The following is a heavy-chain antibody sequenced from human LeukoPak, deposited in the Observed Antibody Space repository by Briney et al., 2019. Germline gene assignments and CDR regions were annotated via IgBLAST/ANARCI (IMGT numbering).Heavy chain of an antibody. CDR2: IYSGGSI. CDR3: ARGGGYLYAFDL. V-gene: IGHV3-53*01. Sequence: GGSLRLSCAASGFTVSSNFMSWVRQAPGKGLEWVSIIYSGGSIFYADSVKGRFTISRDNSKNALFFQMNSLRAEDTAVYYCARGGGYLYAFDLWGQGTMVTVSS. CDR1: GFTVSSNF. J-gene: IGHJ3*01. D-gene: IGHD3-10*01.